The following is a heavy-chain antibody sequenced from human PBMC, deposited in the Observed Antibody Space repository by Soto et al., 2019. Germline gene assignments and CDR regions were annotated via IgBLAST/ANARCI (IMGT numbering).Heavy chain of an antibody. V-gene: IGHV1-8*01. CDR1: GYSFTSYD. CDR2: MNPNSGNT. J-gene: IGHJ5*02. CDR3: ARGGKAYSSSWP. D-gene: IGHD6-13*01. Sequence: ASVKASCKASGYSFTSYDINCVRQATGQGLEWMGWMNPNSGNTGYAQKFQGRVTMTRNTSISTAYMELSSLRSEDTAVYYCARGGKAYSSSWPRGQGTLVTVSS.